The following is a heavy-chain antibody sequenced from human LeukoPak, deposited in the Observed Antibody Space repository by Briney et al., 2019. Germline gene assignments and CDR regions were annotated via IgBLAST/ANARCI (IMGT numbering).Heavy chain of an antibody. J-gene: IGHJ2*01. CDR2: INWKTGNG. D-gene: IGHD5-24*01. CDR1: GFNFDDYA. Sequence: GGSLRLSCAVSGFNFDDYAMQWVRQAPGRGLEGVSGINWKTGNGIYADSVKGRFTISRDNAKNSLYLLMSSLRAEDTALYYCTRRAARWQFDLWGRGTLLTVSS. CDR3: TRRAARWQFDL. V-gene: IGHV3-9*01.